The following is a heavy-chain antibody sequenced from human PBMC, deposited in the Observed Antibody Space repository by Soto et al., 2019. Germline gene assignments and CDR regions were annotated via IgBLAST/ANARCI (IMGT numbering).Heavy chain of an antibody. V-gene: IGHV1-2*02. Sequence: ASAKVSCKASGYTFTGYYMHWVRQAPGQGVEWMGWINPNSGGRNYAQKFQGRVTMTRDTSISTAYMELSRLRSDDTAVYYCATLGRRNTVFGVASDYGGQGTLVTVSS. D-gene: IGHD3-3*01. CDR2: INPNSGGR. CDR3: ATLGRRNTVFGVASDY. J-gene: IGHJ4*02. CDR1: GYTFTGYY.